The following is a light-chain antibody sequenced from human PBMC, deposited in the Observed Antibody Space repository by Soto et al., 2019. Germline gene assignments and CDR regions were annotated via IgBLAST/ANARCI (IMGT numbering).Light chain of an antibody. CDR1: QSVLYSSTNKNY. CDR2: WAS. CDR3: QQYYSTPRT. Sequence: DIVMTQSPDSLAVSLGERATINCKSSQSVLYSSTNKNYLAWYQQKPGQPPKLLIYWASTRESGVPDRFSGSGSGTAFTLTISSLQAEDVAVYYCQQYYSTPRTFGQGTKVEIK. V-gene: IGKV4-1*01. J-gene: IGKJ1*01.